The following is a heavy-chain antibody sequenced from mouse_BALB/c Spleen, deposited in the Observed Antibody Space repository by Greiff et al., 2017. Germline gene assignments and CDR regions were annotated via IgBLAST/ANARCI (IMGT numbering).Heavy chain of an antibody. CDR1: GYTFTSYV. Sequence: EVQLQESGPELVKPGASVKMSCKASGYTFTSYVMHWVKQKPGQGLEWIGYINPYNDGTKYNEKFKGKATLTSDKSSSTAYMELSSLTSEDSAVYYCAREPDGYLPGAMAMDYWGQGTSVTVSS. J-gene: IGHJ4*01. V-gene: IGHV1-14*01. D-gene: IGHD2-3*01. CDR2: INPYNDGT. CDR3: AREPDGYLPGAMAMDY.